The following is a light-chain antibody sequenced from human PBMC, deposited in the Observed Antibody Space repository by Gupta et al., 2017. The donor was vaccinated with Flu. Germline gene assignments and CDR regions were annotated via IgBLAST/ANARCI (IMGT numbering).Light chain of an antibody. CDR2: GAS. V-gene: IGKV3-20*01. Sequence: EVVLTQSPGTLSLSPGERATLSCRASQTVTSRYFAWYQQKPGQAPRLVIYGASTRATGIPDRFSGSGSGTDFTLTISRLEPEDFAVYYCQQYSDSRFTFGHGTKVDI. CDR3: QQYSDSRFT. J-gene: IGKJ3*01. CDR1: QTVTSRY.